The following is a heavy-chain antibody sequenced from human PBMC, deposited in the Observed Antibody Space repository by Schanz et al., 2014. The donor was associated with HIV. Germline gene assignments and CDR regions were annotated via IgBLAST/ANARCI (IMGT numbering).Heavy chain of an antibody. D-gene: IGHD3-10*01. V-gene: IGHV3-48*04. CDR2: ISSSSTTI. Sequence: EVQLVESGGGLVQPGGSLRLPCAASGFTFSSYSMNWVRQAPGKGLEWVSYISSSSTTIYYADSVKGRFTISRDNAKNSLYLQMNSLRAEDTAVYYCARGRGWASNWLDPWGQGTLVTVSS. CDR3: ARGRGWASNWLDP. J-gene: IGHJ5*02. CDR1: GFTFSSYS.